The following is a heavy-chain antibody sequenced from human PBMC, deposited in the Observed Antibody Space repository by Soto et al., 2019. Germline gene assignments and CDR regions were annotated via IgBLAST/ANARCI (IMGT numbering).Heavy chain of an antibody. V-gene: IGHV3-21*01. CDR3: ARDPLETPDYYYYYYMDV. Sequence: GGSLRLSCAASGFTFSSYSMNWVRQAPGKGLEWVSSISSSSSYIYYADSVKGRFTISRDNAKNSLYLQMNSLRAEDTAVYYCARDPLETPDYYYYYYMDVWGKGTTVTVSS. CDR2: ISSSSSYI. CDR1: GFTFSSYS. D-gene: IGHD1-1*01. J-gene: IGHJ6*03.